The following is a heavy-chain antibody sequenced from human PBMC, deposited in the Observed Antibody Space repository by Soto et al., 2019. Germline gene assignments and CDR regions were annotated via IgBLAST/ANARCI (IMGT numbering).Heavy chain of an antibody. Sequence: QVQLVQSGAEVKKPGASVKVSCKASGYTFTSYGISWVRQAPGQGLEWMGWISAYNGNTNYAQKLQGRVTMTTDTATSTAYMELRSLISDDTAVYYCARDSRITIFGLVIIELDYWGQGTLVTVSS. CDR3: ARDSRITIFGLVIIELDY. CDR1: GYTFTSYG. J-gene: IGHJ4*02. V-gene: IGHV1-18*01. D-gene: IGHD3-3*01. CDR2: ISAYNGNT.